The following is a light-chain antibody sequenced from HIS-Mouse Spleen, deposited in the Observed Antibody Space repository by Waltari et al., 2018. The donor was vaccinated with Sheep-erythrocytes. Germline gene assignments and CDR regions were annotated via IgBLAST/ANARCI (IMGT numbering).Light chain of an antibody. CDR3: QAWDSSIVV. J-gene: IGLJ2*01. V-gene: IGLV3-1*01. Sequence: SSELTQPPSVSVSPGQTASITCPGANVGDKYACWYQQKPGQSPVLVIYQDTKRPSGIPEQFSGSNSGNTATLTISGTQAMDEADYYCQAWDSSIVVFGGGTKLTVL. CDR1: NVGDKY. CDR2: QDT.